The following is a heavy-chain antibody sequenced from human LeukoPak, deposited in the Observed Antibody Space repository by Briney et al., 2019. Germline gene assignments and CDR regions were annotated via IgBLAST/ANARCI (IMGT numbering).Heavy chain of an antibody. V-gene: IGHV3-30-3*01. Sequence: GGSLRLSCAASGFTFRSYAMHWVRQAPGKGLEWVAVMSYDGSNKYYADSVKGRFTISRDNSKNTLYLQMNSLRVEDTAVYYCARGAVAGTWPGSFDLWGQGTMVTVSS. J-gene: IGHJ3*01. D-gene: IGHD6-19*01. CDR3: ARGAVAGTWPGSFDL. CDR2: MSYDGSNK. CDR1: GFTFRSYA.